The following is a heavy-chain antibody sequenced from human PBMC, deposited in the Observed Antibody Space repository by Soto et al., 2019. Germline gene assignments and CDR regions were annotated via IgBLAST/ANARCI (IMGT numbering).Heavy chain of an antibody. CDR2: ISGSGGST. V-gene: IGHV3-23*01. J-gene: IGHJ6*03. CDR3: AKEPESSGYSGYLGHYYYYMDV. D-gene: IGHD5-12*01. CDR1: GFTFSSYA. Sequence: EVQLLESGGGLVQPGGSLRLSCAASGFTFSSYAMSWVRQAPGKGLEWVSAISGSGGSTYYADSVKGRFTISRDNSKNTQYLQMNSLRAEDTAVYYCAKEPESSGYSGYLGHYYYYMDVWGKGTTVTVSS.